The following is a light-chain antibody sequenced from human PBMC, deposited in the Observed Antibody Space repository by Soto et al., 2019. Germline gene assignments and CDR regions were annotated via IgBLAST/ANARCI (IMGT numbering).Light chain of an antibody. Sequence: QSALTQPASVSGSPGQSITISCTGTSSDVGGYNFVSWYQHHPGKAPKLVTYEVRNRPSGVSNRFSASKSGNTASLTIFGRQAEDEADYYCSSYTNSSTLVLFGGGTKLTVL. CDR2: EVR. CDR1: SSDVGGYNF. CDR3: SSYTNSSTLVL. V-gene: IGLV2-14*01. J-gene: IGLJ2*01.